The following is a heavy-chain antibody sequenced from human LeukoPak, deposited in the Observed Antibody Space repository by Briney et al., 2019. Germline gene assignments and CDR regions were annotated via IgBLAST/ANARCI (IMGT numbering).Heavy chain of an antibody. V-gene: IGHV3-7*01. D-gene: IGHD3-3*01. CDR2: IKQDESEK. CDR3: ARVWGDHSDFGVVIMTGYYYYYMDV. CDR1: GFTFSNYW. Sequence: GGSLRLSCAASGFTFSNYWMSWVRQAPGKGLEWVANIKQDESEKYYVDSVKGRFTISRDNAKNSLYLQMNSLRAEDTAVYYCARVWGDHSDFGVVIMTGYYYYYMDVWGKGTTVTVSS. J-gene: IGHJ6*03.